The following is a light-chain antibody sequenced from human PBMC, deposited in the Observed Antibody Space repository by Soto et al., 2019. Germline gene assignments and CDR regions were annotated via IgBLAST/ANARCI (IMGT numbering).Light chain of an antibody. CDR3: VAWDASLRGYG. CDR1: NSNVGNYY. J-gene: IGLJ1*01. V-gene: IGLV1-47*02. Sequence: QSVLTQPPSASGTPGQRVTMSCSGSNSNVGNYYVSWYQHLPGTAPKLLIYYNNQRPSGVPDRFSGSKSGTSASLAISGLRSEDESDYYCVAWDASLRGYGFGTGTKVTVL. CDR2: YNN.